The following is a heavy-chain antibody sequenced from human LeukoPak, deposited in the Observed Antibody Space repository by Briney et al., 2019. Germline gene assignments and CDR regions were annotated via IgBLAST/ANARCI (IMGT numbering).Heavy chain of an antibody. CDR3: AKHLADSSGWFAYYFDY. CDR2: ISGSGGST. D-gene: IGHD6-19*01. CDR1: GFTFSSYA. V-gene: IGHV3-23*01. Sequence: PGGSLRLSCAASGFTFSSYAMSRVRQAPGKGLEWVSAISGSGGSTYYADSVKGRFTISRDNSKNTLYLQMNSLRAEDTAVYYCAKHLADSSGWFAYYFDYWGQGTLVTVSS. J-gene: IGHJ4*02.